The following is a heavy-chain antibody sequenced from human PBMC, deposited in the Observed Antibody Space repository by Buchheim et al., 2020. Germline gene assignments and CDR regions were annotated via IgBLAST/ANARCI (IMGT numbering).Heavy chain of an antibody. CDR2: INHSGST. CDR3: ARCSRTSNWFDP. Sequence: QVQLQQWGAGLLKPSETLSLTCAVYGGSFSGYYWSWIRQPPGKGLEWIGEINHSGSTNYNPSLKSRVTISVDTSKNQFSMKLSSVTAADTAVYYCARCSRTSNWFDPWGQGTL. CDR1: GGSFSGYY. J-gene: IGHJ5*02. V-gene: IGHV4-34*01. D-gene: IGHD4/OR15-4a*01.